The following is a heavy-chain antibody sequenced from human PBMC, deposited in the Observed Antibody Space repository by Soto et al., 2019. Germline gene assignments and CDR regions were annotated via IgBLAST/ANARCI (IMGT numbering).Heavy chain of an antibody. V-gene: IGHV1-3*01. J-gene: IGHJ4*02. Sequence: ASVKVSCKASGYTFTSYAMHWVRQAPGQRLEWMGWINAGNGNTKYSQKFQGRVTITRDTSASTAYMELSSLRSEDTAVYYCAREKKPITIFGVVIDYFDYWGQGTLVTVSS. CDR3: AREKKPITIFGVVIDYFDY. CDR1: GYTFTSYA. D-gene: IGHD3-3*01. CDR2: INAGNGNT.